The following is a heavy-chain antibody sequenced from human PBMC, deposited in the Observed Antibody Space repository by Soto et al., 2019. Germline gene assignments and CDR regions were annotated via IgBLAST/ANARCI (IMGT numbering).Heavy chain of an antibody. CDR1: GGSFSGYY. J-gene: IGHJ2*01. CDR2: INHSGST. D-gene: IGHD6-13*01. Sequence: SETLSLTCAVYGGSFSGYYWSWIRQPPGKGLEWIGEINHSGSTNYNPSLKSRVTISVDTSKNQFSLKLSSVTAADTAVYYCARRQQLFSQTWYFDLGGRGTRVTVS. V-gene: IGHV4-34*01. CDR3: ARRQQLFSQTWYFDL.